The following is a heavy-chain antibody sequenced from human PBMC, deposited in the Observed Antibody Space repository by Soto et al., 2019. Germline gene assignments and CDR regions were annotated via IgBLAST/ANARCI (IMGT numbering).Heavy chain of an antibody. V-gene: IGHV3-11*01. CDR1: GFTFSDYY. J-gene: IGHJ4*02. CDR2: ISSSGSTI. Sequence: QVQLVESGGGLVKPGGSLRLSCAASGFTFSDYYMSWIRQAPGKGLEWVSDISSSGSTIYSADSVKGRFTISRDNAKNSQHLQTNSLRAEDTAVYYCVRYYSSTSCRHFDYWGQGTLVTVSS. CDR3: VRYYSSTSCRHFDY. D-gene: IGHD2-2*01.